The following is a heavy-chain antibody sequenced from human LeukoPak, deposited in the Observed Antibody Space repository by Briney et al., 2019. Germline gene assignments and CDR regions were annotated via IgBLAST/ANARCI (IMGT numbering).Heavy chain of an antibody. CDR3: ARNPVEAAMWRLRFDP. J-gene: IGHJ5*02. D-gene: IGHD2-15*01. CDR1: GFTFSSYE. Sequence: GGSLRLSCAASGFTFSSYEMNWVRQAPGKGLEWVSYISSSGSTIYYADSVKGRFTISRDNAKNSLYLQMNSLRAEDTAVYYCARNPVEAAMWRLRFDPWGQGTLVTVSS. V-gene: IGHV3-48*03. CDR2: ISSSGSTI.